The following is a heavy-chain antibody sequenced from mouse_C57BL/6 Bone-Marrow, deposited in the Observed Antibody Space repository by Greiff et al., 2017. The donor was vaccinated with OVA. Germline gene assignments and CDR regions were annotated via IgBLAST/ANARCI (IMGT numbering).Heavy chain of an antibody. D-gene: IGHD1-1*01. Sequence: QVQLQQPGAELVRPGTSVKLSCKASGYTFTSYWMHWVKQRPGQGLEWIGVIDPSDSYTNYNQKFKGKATLTVDTSSSTAYMQLSSLTSEDSAVYYLAPSNTVGGTGGDYWGQGTTLTVSS. CDR3: APSNTVGGTGGDY. V-gene: IGHV1-59*01. J-gene: IGHJ2*01. CDR1: GYTFTSYW. CDR2: IDPSDSYT.